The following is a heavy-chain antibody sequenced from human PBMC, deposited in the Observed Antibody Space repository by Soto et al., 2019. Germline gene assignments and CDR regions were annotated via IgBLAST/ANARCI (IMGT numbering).Heavy chain of an antibody. CDR1: GFTFSSYA. J-gene: IGHJ4*02. D-gene: IGHD6-19*01. CDR2: ISGSGGST. V-gene: IGHV3-23*01. CDR3: AKSRFLAVAGLDY. Sequence: EVQLLESVGGLVQPGGSLRLSCAASGFTFSSYAMSWVRQAPGKGLEWISAISGSGGSTYYADSVKGRFTISRDNSKNTLYLQMNSLRAEDTAVYYCAKSRFLAVAGLDYWGQGTLVTVSS.